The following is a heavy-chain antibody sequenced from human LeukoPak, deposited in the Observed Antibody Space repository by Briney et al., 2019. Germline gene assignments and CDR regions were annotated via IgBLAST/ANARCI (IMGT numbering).Heavy chain of an antibody. CDR3: ASRERYFDWLPNYYMDV. J-gene: IGHJ6*03. D-gene: IGHD3-9*01. V-gene: IGHV1-69*13. Sequence: GASVKVSCKASGGTFSSYAISWVRQAPGQGLEWMGGIIPIFGTANYAQKFQGRVTITADESTSTAYMELSSLRSEDTAVYYCASRERYFDWLPNYYMDVWGKGTTVTISS. CDR1: GGTFSSYA. CDR2: IIPIFGTA.